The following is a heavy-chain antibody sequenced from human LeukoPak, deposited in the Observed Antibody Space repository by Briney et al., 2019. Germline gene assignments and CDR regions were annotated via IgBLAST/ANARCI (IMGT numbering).Heavy chain of an antibody. CDR2: INPNSGGT. D-gene: IGHD2-2*01. J-gene: IGHJ5*02. V-gene: IGHV1-2*02. CDR1: GYTFTGYY. CDR3: ASSFVVVPAAPVNWFDP. Sequence: ASVKVSCKASGYTFTGYYMHWVGQAPGQGLEWMGWINPNSGGTNYAQKFQGRVTMTRDTSISTAYMELSRLRSDDTAVYYCASSFVVVPAAPVNWFDPWGQGTLVTVSS.